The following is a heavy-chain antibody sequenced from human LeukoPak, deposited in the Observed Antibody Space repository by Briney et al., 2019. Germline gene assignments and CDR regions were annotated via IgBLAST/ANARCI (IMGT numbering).Heavy chain of an antibody. D-gene: IGHD2-15*01. J-gene: IGHJ4*02. CDR2: INPSGGST. CDR1: GYTFTSYY. Sequence: ASVTVSCKASGYTFTSYYMHWVRQAPGQGLEWMGIINPSGGSTSYAQKFQGRVTMTRDTSTSTVYMELSSLRSEDTAVYYCARDQGDIVVVVAATFLDYWGQGTLVTVSS. V-gene: IGHV1-46*01. CDR3: ARDQGDIVVVVAATFLDY.